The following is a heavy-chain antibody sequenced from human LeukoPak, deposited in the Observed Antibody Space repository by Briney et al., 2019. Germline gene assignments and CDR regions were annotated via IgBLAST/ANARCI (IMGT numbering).Heavy chain of an antibody. J-gene: IGHJ4*02. CDR3: AKAAMEYYGSGSCYRFPY. CDR2: ISGSGGST. V-gene: IGHV3-23*01. CDR1: GFTFSSYA. D-gene: IGHD3-10*01. Sequence: GGSLRLSCAASGFTFSSYAMSWVRQAPGKGLEWVSAISGSGGSTYYADSVKGRFTISRDNSKNTLYLQMNSLRAEDTAVYYYAKAAMEYYGSGSCYRFPYWGQGTLVTVSS.